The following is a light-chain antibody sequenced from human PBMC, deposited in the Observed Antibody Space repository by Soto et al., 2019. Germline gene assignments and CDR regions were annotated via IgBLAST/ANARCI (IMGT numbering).Light chain of an antibody. CDR3: QQYGSSPWT. CDR1: QSVSSSC. CDR2: GAS. J-gene: IGKJ1*01. V-gene: IGKV3-20*01. Sequence: EIVLTQSPGTLPLSPGERATLSCRASQSVSSSCLAWYQQKPGQAPRPLIYGASSRAIGIPDRFSGSGSGTDFTLTISRLEPEDFAVYYCQQYGSSPWTFGQGTKVEIK.